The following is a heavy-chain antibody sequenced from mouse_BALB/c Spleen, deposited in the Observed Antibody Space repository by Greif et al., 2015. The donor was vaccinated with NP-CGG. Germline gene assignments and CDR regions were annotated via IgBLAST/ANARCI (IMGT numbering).Heavy chain of an antibody. Sequence: QVQLQQSGPDLVAPSQSLSITCTVSGFSLTSYGVHWVRQPPGKGLEWLGEIWSDGSTTYNSALKSRLSISKDNSKSQVFLKMNSLQTDDTAMYYCARQGDGHWFAYWGQGTLVTVSA. J-gene: IGHJ3*01. CDR2: IWSDGST. V-gene: IGHV2-6-2*01. CDR3: ARQGDGHWFAY. D-gene: IGHD2-3*01. CDR1: GFSLTSYG.